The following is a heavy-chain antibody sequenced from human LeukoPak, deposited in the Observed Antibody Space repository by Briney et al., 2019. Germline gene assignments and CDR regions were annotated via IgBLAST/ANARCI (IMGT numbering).Heavy chain of an antibody. CDR1: GFTFDDYA. D-gene: IGHD3-10*01. CDR3: AKASGFGEFHDAFDI. J-gene: IGHJ3*02. Sequence: GGSLRLSCAASGFTFDDYAMHWVRQAPGKGLEWVSGISWNSGSIGYADSVKGRFTISRDNAKNSLYLQMNSLRAEDTALYYCAKASGFGEFHDAFDIWGQVTMVTASS. V-gene: IGHV3-9*01. CDR2: ISWNSGSI.